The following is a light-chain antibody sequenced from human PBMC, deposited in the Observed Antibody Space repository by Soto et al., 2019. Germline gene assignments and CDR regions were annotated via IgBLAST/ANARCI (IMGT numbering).Light chain of an antibody. Sequence: ELLMTQSPATFSVFSGAGANLSGSSSQSVSSNLAWYQQKPGQAPRLIIYGASNRATGIPDRFSGSGSGTDFTLTIRRLQPEDFAVYYCQKRSNWPPINCGHGKRREIK. CDR2: GAS. CDR1: QSVSSN. CDR3: QKRSNWPPIN. V-gene: IGKV3-11*01. J-gene: IGKJ5*01.